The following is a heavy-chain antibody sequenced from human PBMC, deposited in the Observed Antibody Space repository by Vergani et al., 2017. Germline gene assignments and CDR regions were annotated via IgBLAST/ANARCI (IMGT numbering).Heavy chain of an antibody. CDR2: INPSGGHT. J-gene: IGHJ4*02. CDR3: ARGDYGILTGYRY. CDR1: GYTFSNYY. V-gene: IGHV1-46*03. D-gene: IGHD3-9*01. Sequence: QVQVVQSGAEVKKSGASVKVSCKTSGYTFSNYYMHWVRQAPGQGLEWIGIINPSGGHTNYAQKFQGRVTMTRDTSTSTVYMDLSSLRSEDTAIYYCARGDYGILTGYRYWGQGTLVTVSA.